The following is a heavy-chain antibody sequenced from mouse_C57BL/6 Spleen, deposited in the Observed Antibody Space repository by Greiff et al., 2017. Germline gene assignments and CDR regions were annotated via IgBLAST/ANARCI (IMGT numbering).Heavy chain of an antibody. CDR2: IDPSDSYT. V-gene: IGHV1-69*01. D-gene: IGHD2-5*01. CDR3: ARACYSKENWCAY. CDR1: GYTFTSYW. Sequence: QVQLQQSGAELVMPGASVKLSCTASGYTFTSYWMHWVKQRPGQGLEWIGEIDPSDSYTNYNQLFKGKSTLTVDKYSSTAYMQLSSLTSEDSAVYYCARACYSKENWCAYWGQGTLVTVSA. J-gene: IGHJ3*01.